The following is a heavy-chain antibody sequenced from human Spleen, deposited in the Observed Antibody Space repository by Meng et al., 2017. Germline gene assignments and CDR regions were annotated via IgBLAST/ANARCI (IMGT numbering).Heavy chain of an antibody. CDR2: ISSSASNI. J-gene: IGHJ4*02. Sequence: GGSLRLSCEASGFTFSSSEMNWVRQAPGKGLEWASYISSSASNIYYADSVRGRFTISRDNAKNSLYLHMNSLGVEDTAVYYCARDPERRGSGTLDYWGQGTLVTVSS. CDR1: GFTFSSSE. V-gene: IGHV3-48*03. D-gene: IGHD3-10*01. CDR3: ARDPERRGSGTLDY.